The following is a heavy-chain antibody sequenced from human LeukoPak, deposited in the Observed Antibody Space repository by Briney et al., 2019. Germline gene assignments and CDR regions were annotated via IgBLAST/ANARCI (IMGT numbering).Heavy chain of an antibody. V-gene: IGHV4-31*03. CDR1: GGSISSGGYY. Sequence: SQTLSLTCTVSGGSISSGGYYWSWIRQHPGKGLECIGYIYYSGSTYYNPSLKSRVTISVDTSKNQFCLKLSSVTAADTAVYYCASGLYYDIVTGPAFDIWGQGTMVTVSS. J-gene: IGHJ3*02. D-gene: IGHD3-9*01. CDR3: ASGLYYDIVTGPAFDI. CDR2: IYYSGST.